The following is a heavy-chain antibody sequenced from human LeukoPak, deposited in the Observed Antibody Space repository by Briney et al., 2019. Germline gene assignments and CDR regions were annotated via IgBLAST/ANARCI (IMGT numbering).Heavy chain of an antibody. CDR3: ASPGPPRGYSYGPPTN. CDR1: GGSISSGDYY. V-gene: IGHV4-30-4*01. CDR2: VYYSGST. Sequence: SQTLSLTCTVSGGSISSGDYYWSWIRQPPGKGLEWNGYVYYSGSTYYNPSLKSRVTISVDTSKNQFSLKLSSVTAADTAVYYCASPGPPRGYSYGPPTNWGQGTLVPVSS. D-gene: IGHD5-18*01. J-gene: IGHJ1*01.